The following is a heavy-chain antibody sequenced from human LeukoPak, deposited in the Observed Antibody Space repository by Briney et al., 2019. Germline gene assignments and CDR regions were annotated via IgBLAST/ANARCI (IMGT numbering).Heavy chain of an antibody. D-gene: IGHD2-8*02. CDR1: GFTLSTYA. CDR3: SKDTDKLLVEYGDM. J-gene: IGHJ3*02. CDR2: ISGSGGST. V-gene: IGHV3-23*01. Sequence: GGSLRLSCAASGFTLSTYAMSWVRQAPGKGLEWVSVISGSGGSTYYADSMKGRFTISRDNSENTLYLQMNSLRAEDTAVYYCSKDTDKLLVEYGDMWRQGTMVTVSS.